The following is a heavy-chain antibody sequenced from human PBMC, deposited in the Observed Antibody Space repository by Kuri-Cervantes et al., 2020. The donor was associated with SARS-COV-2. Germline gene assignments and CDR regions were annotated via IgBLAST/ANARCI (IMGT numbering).Heavy chain of an antibody. Sequence: GSLRLSCAVYGGSFSGYYWSWIRQPPGKGLAWIGEINHTGSTNYNPSLKSRVTISVDTSKKQFSLKLSSVTAADTAVYYCARGWNYDILTGYYTAYFDYWGQGTLVTVSS. CDR2: INHTGST. V-gene: IGHV4-34*01. CDR1: GGSFSGYY. D-gene: IGHD3-9*01. CDR3: ARGWNYDILTGYYTAYFDY. J-gene: IGHJ4*02.